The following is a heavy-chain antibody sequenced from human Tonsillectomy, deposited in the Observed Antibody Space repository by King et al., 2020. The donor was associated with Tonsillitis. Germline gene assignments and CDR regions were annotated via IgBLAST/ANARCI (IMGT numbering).Heavy chain of an antibody. V-gene: IGHV3-13*04. J-gene: IGHJ6*02. CDR3: VRSNWAYMDV. Sequence: QVAGKGLEWVSTIGNTGDPYYADSVKGRFTISREDARNSLYLQMNNLRAGDTAVYYCVRSNWAYMDVWGQGTTVTVS. D-gene: IGHD7-27*01. CDR2: IGNTGDP.